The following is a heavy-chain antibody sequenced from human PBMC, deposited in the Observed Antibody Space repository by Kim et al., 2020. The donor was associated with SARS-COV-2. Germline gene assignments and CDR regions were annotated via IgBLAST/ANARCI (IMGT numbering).Heavy chain of an antibody. Sequence: YPGAVKGRFTISRENAKNSLYLQMNSLRAGDTAVYYCARGVVGAAYGMGVWGQGTTVTVSS. V-gene: IGHV3-13*01. CDR3: ARGVVGAAYGMGV. J-gene: IGHJ6*02. D-gene: IGHD1-26*01.